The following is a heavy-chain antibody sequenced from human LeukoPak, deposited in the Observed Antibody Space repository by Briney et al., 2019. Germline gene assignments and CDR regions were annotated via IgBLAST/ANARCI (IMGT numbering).Heavy chain of an antibody. J-gene: IGHJ4*02. V-gene: IGHV4-59*01. CDR2: IYYGGYT. D-gene: IGHD1-26*01. CDR1: DGSISSDY. Sequence: SETLSLTCAVADGSISSDYWNWIRHPPGNGLEWIGFIYYGGYTDYNPSLKSRVTISLHTRKNQFSRKLSSVTAAEPAVYHCARGGSGSYDVGYYFHYWAQGTLVTVPS. CDR3: ARGGSGSYDVGYYFHY.